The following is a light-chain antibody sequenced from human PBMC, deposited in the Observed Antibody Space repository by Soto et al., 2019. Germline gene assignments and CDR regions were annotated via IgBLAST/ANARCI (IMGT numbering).Light chain of an antibody. CDR1: RSNIGAGYD. CDR3: QSYDNSLSGLV. Sequence: QAVLTQPPSVSGAPGQRVTISCTGSRSNIGAGYDVQWYQPLPGTAPRLLIHANSNRTSGVPDRLAGSKSGTSGGLAITGLQAEDEGDYYCQSYDNSLSGLVVGGGTKLTVL. CDR2: ANS. J-gene: IGLJ3*02. V-gene: IGLV1-40*01.